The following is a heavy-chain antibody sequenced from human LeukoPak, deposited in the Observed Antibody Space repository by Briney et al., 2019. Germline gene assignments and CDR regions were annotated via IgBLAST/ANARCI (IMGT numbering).Heavy chain of an antibody. V-gene: IGHV3-74*01. J-gene: IGHJ4*02. Sequence: GGSLRLSCAASGFTFSSYWMHWVRQAPVKGLVWVSRINSDGSSTSYADSVKGRFTISRDNAKNTLYLQMNSLRAEDTAVYYCASRKLTYYYDRSGYYWEDYWGQGTLVTVSS. CDR1: GFTFSSYW. D-gene: IGHD3-22*01. CDR2: INSDGSST. CDR3: ASRKLTYYYDRSGYYWEDY.